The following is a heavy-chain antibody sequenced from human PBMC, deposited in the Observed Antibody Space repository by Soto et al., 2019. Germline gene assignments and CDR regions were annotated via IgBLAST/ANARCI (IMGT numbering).Heavy chain of an antibody. D-gene: IGHD6-6*01. CDR2: IYDSESA. CDR1: GESISSGGYY. J-gene: IGHJ5*02. Sequence: QVQLQESGPGLMKPSQTLSLTCTVSGESISSGGYYWSWIRHHPGKGLEWIGYIYDSESAYYNPSLKSRVTISMDTSKNQFAMRLSSVTAEDTAVYFCARAFSSSSAVDLWGQGTQVTVSS. CDR3: ARAFSSSSAVDL. V-gene: IGHV4-31*03.